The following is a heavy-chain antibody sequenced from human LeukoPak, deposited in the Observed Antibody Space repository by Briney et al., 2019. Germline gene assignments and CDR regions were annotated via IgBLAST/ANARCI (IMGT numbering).Heavy chain of an antibody. CDR1: GFTFSSYS. D-gene: IGHD3-10*01. Sequence: GGSLRLSCAASGFTFSSYSMNWVRQAPGKGLEWVSSLSGRGDSTYYADSVKGRFTVSRDNSKNTLYLQMNTLRAEDTAVYYCAKGGPSYPYFYGMDVWGQGTTVTVSS. CDR2: LSGRGDST. V-gene: IGHV3-23*01. J-gene: IGHJ6*02. CDR3: AKGGPSYPYFYGMDV.